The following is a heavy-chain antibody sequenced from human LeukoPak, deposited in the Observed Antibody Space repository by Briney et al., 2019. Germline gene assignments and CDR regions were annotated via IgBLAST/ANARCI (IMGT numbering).Heavy chain of an antibody. Sequence: GASVKVSCKTSGYTFTDYYLHWVRQAPGQGLEWVGWIHPNTGATPYAQKFQGRLTMTRDTSISTVSMELTRLRSDDTAVYYCARDMGRYSGYDYDYWGQGTLVTASS. CDR1: GYTFTDYY. J-gene: IGHJ4*02. CDR3: ARDMGRYSGYDYDY. D-gene: IGHD5-12*01. V-gene: IGHV1-2*02. CDR2: IHPNTGAT.